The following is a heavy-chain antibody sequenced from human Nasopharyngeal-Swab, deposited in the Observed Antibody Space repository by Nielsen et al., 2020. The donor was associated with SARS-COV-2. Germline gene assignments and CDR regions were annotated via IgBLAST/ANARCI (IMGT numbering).Heavy chain of an antibody. CDR2: IYPGDSDT. CDR3: ARRCEYAEFFQD. Sequence: QVSCKGSGYISINYWIGWVRQLPGKGLEWMGTIYPGDSDTRYNPSFQGHVTISADKYISTAYLQWSSLQAPDSAIYYCARRCEYAEFFQDWGQGTLVTVSS. V-gene: IGHV5-51*01. D-gene: IGHD1-14*01. CDR1: GYISINYW. J-gene: IGHJ1*01.